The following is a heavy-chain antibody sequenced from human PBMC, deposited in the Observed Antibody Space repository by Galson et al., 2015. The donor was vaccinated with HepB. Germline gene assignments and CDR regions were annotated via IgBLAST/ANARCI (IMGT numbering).Heavy chain of an antibody. D-gene: IGHD3-22*01. Sequence: SLRLSCAASGFTFTNYAMHWVRQAPGKGLEWVAVTSYDEMYKYYTDSVRGRFTISRDNSKNTLYLQMNSLRTEDTAVYYCAREPRTRRSYYDSSTYGPVDYWGQGSLVTVSS. CDR1: GFTFTNYA. CDR3: AREPRTRRSYYDSSTYGPVDY. J-gene: IGHJ4*02. V-gene: IGHV3-30*04. CDR2: TSYDEMYK.